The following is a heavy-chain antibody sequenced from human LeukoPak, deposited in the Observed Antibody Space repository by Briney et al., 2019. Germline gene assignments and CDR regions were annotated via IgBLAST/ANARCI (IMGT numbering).Heavy chain of an antibody. CDR2: IYYSGST. D-gene: IGHD3-16*02. CDR1: GGPISSSSYY. J-gene: IGHJ4*02. CDR3: ARGEVMITFGGVIVPPDY. Sequence: SETLSLTCTVSGGPISSSSYYWGWIRQPPGKGLEWIGSIYYSGSTYYNPSLKSRVTISVDTSKNQFSLKLSSVTAADTAVYYCARGEVMITFGGVIVPPDYWGQGTLVTVSS. V-gene: IGHV4-39*07.